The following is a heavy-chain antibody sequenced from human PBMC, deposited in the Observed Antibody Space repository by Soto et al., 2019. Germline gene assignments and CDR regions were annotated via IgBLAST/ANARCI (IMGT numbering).Heavy chain of an antibody. CDR1: GGSFSGYY. J-gene: IGHJ6*03. CDR2: INHSGST. D-gene: IGHD3-16*02. Sequence: SETLSLTCAVYGGSFSGYYWSWIRQPPGKGLEWIGEINHSGSTNYNPSLKSRVTISVDTSKNQFSLKLSSVTAADTAVYYCARGQATYYDYIWGSYRYTPHYYYYIDVWGKGTTVTVS. V-gene: IGHV4-34*01. CDR3: ARGQATYYDYIWGSYRYTPHYYYYIDV.